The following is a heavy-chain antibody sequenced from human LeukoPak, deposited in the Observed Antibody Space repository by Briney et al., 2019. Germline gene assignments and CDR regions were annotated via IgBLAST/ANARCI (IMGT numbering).Heavy chain of an antibody. V-gene: IGHV4-39*01. Sequence: NPSETLSLTCTVSGGSISSSSYYWGWIRQPPGKGLEWIGSIYYSGSTYYNPSLKSRVTISVDTSKNQFSLKLSSVTAADTAVYYCARRSPYVKGHAKGAYFDYWGQGTLVTVSS. D-gene: IGHD3-16*01. J-gene: IGHJ4*02. CDR3: ARRSPYVKGHAKGAYFDY. CDR1: GGSISSSSYY. CDR2: IYYSGST.